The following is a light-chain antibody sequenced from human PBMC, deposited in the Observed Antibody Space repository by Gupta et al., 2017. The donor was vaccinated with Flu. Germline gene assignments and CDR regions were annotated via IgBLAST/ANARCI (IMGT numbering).Light chain of an antibody. CDR2: SAS. V-gene: IGKV3-15*01. Sequence: IVMTQSPASLSVSPGDRVTLSCRASQNININLAWYQQKPGQAPRRLLDSASSRATGVPDRCGGSGSGTEVTLNRRNLQSEDCAVYFCQQYNSWRPCNFGGGTKVEV. J-gene: IGKJ4*01. CDR1: QNININ. CDR3: QQYNSWRPCN.